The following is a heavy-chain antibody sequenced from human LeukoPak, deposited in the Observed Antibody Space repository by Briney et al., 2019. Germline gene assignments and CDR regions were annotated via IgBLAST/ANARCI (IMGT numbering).Heavy chain of an antibody. CDR3: ARGPVLLWFGERRFDP. J-gene: IGHJ5*02. V-gene: IGHV4-34*01. CDR2: INHSGST. D-gene: IGHD3-10*01. CDR1: GGSFSGYY. Sequence: SETLSLTCAVYGGSFSGYYWSWVRQPPGKGLEWVGEINHSGSTNYNPSLKSRVTISVDTSKNQFSLKLSSVTAADTAVYYCARGPVLLWFGERRFDPWGQGTLVTVSS.